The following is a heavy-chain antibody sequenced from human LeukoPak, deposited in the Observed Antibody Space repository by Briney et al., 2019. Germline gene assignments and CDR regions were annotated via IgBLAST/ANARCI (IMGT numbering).Heavy chain of an antibody. CDR2: IYYSGST. CDR1: GFTFSSYS. D-gene: IGHD6-19*01. CDR3: AKGAGPPWFDP. Sequence: GSLRLSCAASGFTFSSYSMNWVRQPPGKGLEWIGSIYYSGSTYYNPSLKSRVTISIDTSRNQFSMNLNSVTAADTAVYYCAKGAGPPWFDPWGQGTLVTVSS. J-gene: IGHJ5*02. V-gene: IGHV4-38-2*01.